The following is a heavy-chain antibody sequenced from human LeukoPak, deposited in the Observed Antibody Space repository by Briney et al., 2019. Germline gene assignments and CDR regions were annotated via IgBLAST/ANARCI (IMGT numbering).Heavy chain of an antibody. CDR3: AREPSKQHLDI. CDR1: GFTFSDYY. Sequence: GGSLRLSCEASGFTFSDYYMTWIRQAPGKGLEWVSYISSSSTYTSYADSVKGRFTISRDNAKNSLYLQMNSLRAEDTAVYYCAREPSKQHLDIWGQGTLVTVSS. CDR2: ISSSSTYT. V-gene: IGHV3-11*06. J-gene: IGHJ4*02. D-gene: IGHD6-13*01.